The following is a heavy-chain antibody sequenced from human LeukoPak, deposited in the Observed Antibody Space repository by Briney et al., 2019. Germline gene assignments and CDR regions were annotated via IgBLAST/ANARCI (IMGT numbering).Heavy chain of an antibody. Sequence: GASVKVSCKASGYTFTSYAVSWVRLAPGQGLEWMGWINPYNGNTNSEQKFQGRLTMTTDTSTRTAYMELRSLRSDDTALYYCARDVGDTVGASDYWGQGTLVTVSS. V-gene: IGHV1-18*01. J-gene: IGHJ4*02. CDR3: ARDVGDTVGASDY. CDR1: GYTFTSYA. D-gene: IGHD1-26*01. CDR2: INPYNGNT.